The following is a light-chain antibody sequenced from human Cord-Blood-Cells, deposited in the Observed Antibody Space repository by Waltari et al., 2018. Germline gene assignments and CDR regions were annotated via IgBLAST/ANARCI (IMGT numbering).Light chain of an antibody. V-gene: IGKV1-5*03. CDR1: QSISSR. CDR2: KAS. J-gene: IGKJ1*01. CDR3: QQYNSYST. Sequence: DLQMTQPPSTLSASVGDRVTITCRASQSISSRLTWYQQKPGKAPKLLIYKASSLESGVPSRFSGSGSGTEFTLTISSLQPDDFATYYCQQYNSYSTFGQGTKVEIK.